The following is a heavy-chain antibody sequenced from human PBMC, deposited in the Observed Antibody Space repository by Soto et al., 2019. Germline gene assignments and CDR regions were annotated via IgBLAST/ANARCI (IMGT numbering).Heavy chain of an antibody. CDR3: TTDSGYDLDLDY. CDR2: IKSKTDGGTT. J-gene: IGHJ4*02. V-gene: IGHV3-15*01. Sequence: EVQLVESGGGLVKPGGSLRLSCAASGFTFSNAWMSWVRQAPGKGLEWVGRIKSKTDGGTTDYAAPVKGRFTISRDDSKNTLYLQMNSLKTEDTAVYYCTTDSGYDLDLDYWGQGTLVTVSS. CDR1: GFTFSNAW. D-gene: IGHD5-12*01.